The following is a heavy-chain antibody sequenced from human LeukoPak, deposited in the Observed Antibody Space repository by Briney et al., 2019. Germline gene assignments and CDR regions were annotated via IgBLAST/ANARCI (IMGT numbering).Heavy chain of an antibody. Sequence: GGSLRLSCAASGFTFSSYWMHWVRHAPGKGLVWVSRINSDGSSTSYADSVKGRFTISRDNAKNTLYLQMNSLRAEDTAVYYCARERRFLEWLSNDAFDIWGQGTMVTVSS. CDR1: GFTFSSYW. D-gene: IGHD3-3*01. V-gene: IGHV3-74*01. J-gene: IGHJ3*02. CDR2: INSDGSST. CDR3: ARERRFLEWLSNDAFDI.